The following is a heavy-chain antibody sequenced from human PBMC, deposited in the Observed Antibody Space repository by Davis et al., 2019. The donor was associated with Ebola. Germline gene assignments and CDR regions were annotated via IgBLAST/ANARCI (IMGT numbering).Heavy chain of an antibody. D-gene: IGHD2-21*02. CDR2: ISWNSGNI. CDR1: GFTFDDYA. V-gene: IGHV3-9*01. CDR3: AIELRYYFEN. Sequence: GGSLRLSCVASGFTFDDYAMHWVRQAPGKGLEWVSGISWNSGNIGYVDSVKGRFTISRDNAKDSTYLQMNSLRGEDTAVYYCAIELRYYFENWGQGTPVTVSS. J-gene: IGHJ4*02.